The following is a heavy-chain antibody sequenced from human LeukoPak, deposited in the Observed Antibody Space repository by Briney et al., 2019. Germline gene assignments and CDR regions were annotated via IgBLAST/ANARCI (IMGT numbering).Heavy chain of an antibody. J-gene: IGHJ4*02. Sequence: GGSLRLSCAASGFTFDDYAMHWVRQAPGKGLEWVSGISWNSGSIGYADPVKGRFTISRDNAKNPLYLQMNSLRAEDTAVYYCARPGNRDYWGQGTLVTVSS. D-gene: IGHD2-2*01. V-gene: IGHV3-9*01. CDR1: GFTFDDYA. CDR2: ISWNSGSI. CDR3: ARPGNRDY.